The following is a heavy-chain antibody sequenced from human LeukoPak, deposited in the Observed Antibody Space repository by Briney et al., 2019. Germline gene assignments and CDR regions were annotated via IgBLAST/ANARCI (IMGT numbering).Heavy chain of an antibody. D-gene: IGHD2-21*01. CDR3: ARGPFGNCGGGPCHFRDIDNWYDP. J-gene: IGHJ5*02. V-gene: IGHV1-2*02. CDR1: GYTFTGYY. Sequence: ASVKVSCKASGYTFTGYYMHWVRQAPGQGLEWMGWINPNSGGTNYAQKFQGRVTMTRDTSINTACLELSALTSDDTAVYYCARGPFGNCGGGPCHFRDIDNWYDPWGQGTLVTVSS. CDR2: INPNSGGT.